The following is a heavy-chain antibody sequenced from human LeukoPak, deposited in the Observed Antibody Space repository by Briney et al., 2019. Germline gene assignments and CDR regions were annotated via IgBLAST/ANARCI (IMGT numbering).Heavy chain of an antibody. Sequence: PSETLSLTCTVSGASISDYYWSWIRQPAGKGLEWIGRIYISGSPNYSSSLKSRVTMSVDTPKNQFSLQLSSVTAADAGVYYCATAGGGSDALNIWGQGTLLTVSS. CDR3: ATAGGGSDALNI. D-gene: IGHD3-16*01. CDR2: IYISGSP. V-gene: IGHV4-4*07. CDR1: GASISDYY. J-gene: IGHJ3*02.